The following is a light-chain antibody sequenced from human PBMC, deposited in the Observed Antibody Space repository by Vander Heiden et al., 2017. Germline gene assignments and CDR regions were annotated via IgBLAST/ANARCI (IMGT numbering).Light chain of an antibody. CDR2: DAS. V-gene: IGKV1-33*01. J-gene: IGKJ4*01. CDR3: KQYENPPLT. CDR1: QDISNY. Sequence: DIQMPQSPSSLSASVGNRVTIPCQASQDISNYLNWYQQKPGKAPKLLIYDASNLETGVPSRFSGSGSGTDFTFNISSLQAEDIAIYYCKQYENPPLTFGGGTKVEIK.